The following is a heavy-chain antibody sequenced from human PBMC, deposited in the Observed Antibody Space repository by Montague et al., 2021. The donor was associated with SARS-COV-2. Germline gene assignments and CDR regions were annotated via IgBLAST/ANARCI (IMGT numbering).Heavy chain of an antibody. CDR3: ARDSHYYDSSGHFDY. V-gene: IGHV4-59*13. CDR2: IYYSGST. D-gene: IGHD3-22*01. J-gene: IGHJ4*02. CDR1: GGSISSYY. Sequence: SETRSLTCTVSGGSISSYYWSWVRQPPGKGLEWIGYIYYSGSTNYNPSLKSRVTISVDTSKNQFSLKLSSVTAADTAVYYCARDSHYYDSSGHFDYWGQGTLGTVSS.